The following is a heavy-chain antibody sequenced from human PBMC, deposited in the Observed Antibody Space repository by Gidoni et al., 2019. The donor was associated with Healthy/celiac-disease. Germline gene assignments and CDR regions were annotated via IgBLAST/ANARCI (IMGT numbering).Heavy chain of an antibody. V-gene: IGHV2-70*15. J-gene: IGHJ6*02. D-gene: IGHD6-6*01. CDR2: IDWDDDK. CDR1: GFSLSTSGMC. Sequence: QVTLRESGPALVKPTQTLTLTCTFSGFSLSTSGMCVRWIRQPPGKALEWLARIDWDDDKYYSTSLKTRLTISKDTSKNQVVLTMTNMDPVDTATYYCARIRIAPAAHSRYYYYGMDVWGQGTTVTVSS. CDR3: ARIRIAPAAHSRYYYYGMDV.